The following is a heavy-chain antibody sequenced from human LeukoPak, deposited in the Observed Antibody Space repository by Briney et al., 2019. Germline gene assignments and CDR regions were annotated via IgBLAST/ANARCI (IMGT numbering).Heavy chain of an antibody. CDR3: ARDNSQDAFDI. J-gene: IGHJ3*02. V-gene: IGHV4-59*01. Sequence: SETLSLTCTVSGGSISSYYWSWIRQPPGKGLEWIGYIYYSGSTNYNPSLKSRVTISVDTSKNQFSLKLSSMTAADTAVYYCARDNSQDAFDIWGKGTMVTVST. D-gene: IGHD4-23*01. CDR1: GGSISSYY. CDR2: IYYSGST.